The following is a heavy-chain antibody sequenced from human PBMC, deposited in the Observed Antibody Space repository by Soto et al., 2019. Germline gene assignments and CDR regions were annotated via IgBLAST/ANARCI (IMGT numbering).Heavy chain of an antibody. CDR2: FDPEDGET. CDR3: ATYYYDSSGYYRATDDAFDI. J-gene: IGHJ3*02. D-gene: IGHD3-22*01. Sequence: ASVKVSCKXSGYTLTELSMHWVRQAPGKGLEWMGGFDPEDGETIYAQKFQGRVTMTEDTSADTAYMELSSLRSEDTAVYYCATYYYDSSGYYRATDDAFDIWGQGTMVTVSS. V-gene: IGHV1-24*01. CDR1: GYTLTELS.